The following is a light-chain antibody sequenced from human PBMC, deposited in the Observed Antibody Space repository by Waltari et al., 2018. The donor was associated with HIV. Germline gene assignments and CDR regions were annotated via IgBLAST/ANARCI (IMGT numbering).Light chain of an antibody. J-gene: IGKJ3*01. Sequence: DIKGTQSPSSVAASIGDRVTITCRATQGLFSFLAWYQQKPGNTPKLLVSATSTFQGGVPSRFSVSGSGTDFTLTISNLQPEDFATYYCLQALSFPLTFGPGTKVEVK. V-gene: IGKV1-12*01. CDR2: ATS. CDR1: QGLFSF. CDR3: LQALSFPLT.